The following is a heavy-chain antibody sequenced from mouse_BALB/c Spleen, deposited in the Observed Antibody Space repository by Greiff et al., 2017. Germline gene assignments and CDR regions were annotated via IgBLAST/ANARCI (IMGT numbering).Heavy chain of an antibody. Sequence: EVKVEESGGGLVKPGGSLKLSCAASGFTFSSYAMSWVRQTPEKRLEWVASISSGGSTYYPDSVKGRFTISRDNARNILYLQMSSLRSEDTAMYYYAVGGYYRNCFAYWGQGTTLTVSS. V-gene: IGHV5-6-5*01. D-gene: IGHD2-3*01. J-gene: IGHJ2*01. CDR3: AVGGYYRNCFAY. CDR1: GFTFSSYA. CDR2: ISSGGST.